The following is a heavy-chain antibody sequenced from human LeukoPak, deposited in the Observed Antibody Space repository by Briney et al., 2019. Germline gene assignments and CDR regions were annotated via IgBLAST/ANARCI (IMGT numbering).Heavy chain of an antibody. CDR1: GFTFSSYS. J-gene: IGHJ4*02. V-gene: IGHV3-30-3*01. Sequence: GGSLRLSCAASGFTFSSYSMHWVRQAPGKGLEWVAIISYDGGNQYYADSVKGRFTISRDDSKNTLSLQMNSLRAEDTAVYYCASSDCGGDCYVPLGSYWGQGTLVTVSS. D-gene: IGHD2-21*02. CDR2: ISYDGGNQ. CDR3: ASSDCGGDCYVPLGSY.